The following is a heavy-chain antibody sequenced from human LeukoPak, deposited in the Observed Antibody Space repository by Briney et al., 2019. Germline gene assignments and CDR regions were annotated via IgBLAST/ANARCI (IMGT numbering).Heavy chain of an antibody. J-gene: IGHJ4*02. V-gene: IGHV4-39*07. CDR2: IYYSGST. Sequence: SETLSLACTVSGGSISSSSYYWGWIRQPPGKGLEWIGSIYYSGSTYYNPSLKSRVTISVDTSKNQFSLKLSSVTAADTAVYYCARGIYYYDSSGYYLDYWGQGTLVTVSS. CDR3: ARGIYYYDSSGYYLDY. D-gene: IGHD3-22*01. CDR1: GGSISSSSYY.